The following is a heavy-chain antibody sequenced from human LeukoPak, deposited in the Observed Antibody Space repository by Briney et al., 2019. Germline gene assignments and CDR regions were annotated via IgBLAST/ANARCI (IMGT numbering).Heavy chain of an antibody. D-gene: IGHD3-3*01. J-gene: IGHJ5*02. CDR3: AKDAKPRFLPQNWFDP. V-gene: IGHV3-30*02. CDR1: GFTFSSYG. CDR2: IRYEGSNK. Sequence: GGSLRLSCAASGFTFSSYGMHWVRQAPGKGPECVAFIRYEGSNKCYADSVKGRFTISRDNSKNTLYLQMNSLRAEDMAVYYCAKDAKPRFLPQNWFDPWGQGTLVTVSS.